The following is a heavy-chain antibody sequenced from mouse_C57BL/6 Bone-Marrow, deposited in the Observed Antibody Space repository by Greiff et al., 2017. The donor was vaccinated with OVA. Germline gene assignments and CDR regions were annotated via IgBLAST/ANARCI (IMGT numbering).Heavy chain of an antibody. J-gene: IGHJ3*01. D-gene: IGHD1-1*01. CDR2: INPSTGGT. CDR1: GYSFTGYY. Sequence: EVQLQQSGPELVKPGASVKISCKASGYSFTGYYMNWVKQSPEKSLEWIGEINPSTGGTTYNQKFKAKATLTVDKSSSTAYMQLKRLTARDSAVYYSEAYGSWFAYWGQGTLVTVSA. V-gene: IGHV1-42*01. CDR3: EAYGSWFAY.